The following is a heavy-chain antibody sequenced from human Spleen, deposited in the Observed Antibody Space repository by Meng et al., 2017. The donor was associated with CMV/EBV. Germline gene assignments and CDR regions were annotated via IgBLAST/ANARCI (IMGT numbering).Heavy chain of an antibody. CDR1: GFTVSTNY. V-gene: IGHV3-53*05. J-gene: IGHJ5*01. CDR3: AKDITYYYGSGIS. D-gene: IGHD3-10*01. Sequence: GESLRLSCAASGFTVSTNYMSWVRQAPGKGLEWVSIIYSGGTSYYADSVKGRFTISRDNAKNSLYLQMNSLKTEDTALYYCAKDITYYYGSGISWGQGTLVTVSS. CDR2: IYSGGTS.